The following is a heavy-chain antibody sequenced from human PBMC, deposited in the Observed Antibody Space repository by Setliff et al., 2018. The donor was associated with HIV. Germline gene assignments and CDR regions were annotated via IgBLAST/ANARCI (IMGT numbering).Heavy chain of an antibody. V-gene: IGHV3-7*01. CDR2: IGQDGSET. CDR3: ARKFRPGHGVDV. Sequence: GGSLRLSCAASRLDFNNYWMCWVRQAPGKGLEWVANIGQDGSETNYVDSVKGRFTIFRDNAKSSMYLQMNSLRAEDTAIYYCARKFRPGHGVDVWGQGTTVTVSS. CDR1: RLDFNNYW. D-gene: IGHD3-10*01. J-gene: IGHJ6*02.